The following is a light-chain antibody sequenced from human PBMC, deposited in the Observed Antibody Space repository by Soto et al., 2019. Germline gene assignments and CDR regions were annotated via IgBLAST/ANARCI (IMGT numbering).Light chain of an antibody. V-gene: IGKV3-15*01. J-gene: IGKJ5*01. CDR3: QEYDGAPIT. Sequence: DIVKTQSPAILSVSPGERATLSCRASQSVETFLAWFQHKAGQAPRPLIFGASTRAAGVPARFSGGGSGTDFTLTIARLEPEDFAVYYCQEYDGAPITFGLGTRLEIK. CDR1: QSVETF. CDR2: GAS.